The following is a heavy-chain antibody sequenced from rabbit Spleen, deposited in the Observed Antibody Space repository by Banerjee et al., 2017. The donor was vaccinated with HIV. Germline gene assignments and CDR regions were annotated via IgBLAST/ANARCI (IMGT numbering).Heavy chain of an antibody. CDR3: ARDDGSYDYIDGYFNL. V-gene: IGHV1S45*01. Sequence: QEQLVEFGGGLVQPEGSLTLTCTASGFSFSSSYYMCWVRQAPGKGLQWIACINAVTGKAVYATWAKGRFTISRASSTTVFLQMTSPTAADTATYFCARDDGSYDYIDGYFNLWGPGTLVTVS. D-gene: IGHD6-1*01. J-gene: IGHJ4*01. CDR2: INAVTGKA. CDR1: GFSFSSSYY.